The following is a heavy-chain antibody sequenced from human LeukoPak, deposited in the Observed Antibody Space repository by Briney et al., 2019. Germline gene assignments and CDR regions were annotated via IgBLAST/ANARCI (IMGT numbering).Heavy chain of an antibody. CDR3: ATAHGEGSVIYGLSGMDV. CDR1: GDSPTELT. J-gene: IGHJ6*02. CDR2: FDPEVGAT. D-gene: IGHD3-10*01. V-gene: IGHV1-24*01. Sequence: AAPKDSCKVSGDSPTELTMRSVPHTPEERVWRVGRFDPEVGATTNEQKFQARVPMTEDTSTDPAYMELSSLRSEDTAVYYCATAHGEGSVIYGLSGMDVWGQGTTVTLSS.